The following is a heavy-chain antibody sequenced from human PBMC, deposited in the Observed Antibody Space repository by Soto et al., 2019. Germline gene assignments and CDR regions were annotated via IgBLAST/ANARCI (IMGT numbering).Heavy chain of an antibody. CDR2: TRPGGDST. CDR3: AIARGSTYGCFAY. Sequence: DVQLLESGGGLVQPGGSLRLSCAASGFTFANHAMYWVRQAPGKGLEWVSSTRPGGDSTDYADSVKGRFTISRDNSKSTRYLQRNSLGVEDTAIYSCAIARGSTYGCFAYWGRGTLVTVSS. D-gene: IGHD5-18*01. V-gene: IGHV3-23*01. J-gene: IGHJ4*02. CDR1: GFTFANHA.